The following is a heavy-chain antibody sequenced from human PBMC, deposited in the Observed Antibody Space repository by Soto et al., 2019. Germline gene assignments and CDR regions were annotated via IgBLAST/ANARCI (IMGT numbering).Heavy chain of an antibody. CDR1: GGTFSSYS. Sequence: QVQLVQSGAEVKKPGSSVKVSCKASGGTFSSYSINWVRQAPGQGLEWMGEIIPIFGTANYAQKFQGRVTITAGESTSTAYMELSSLRSEETAVYYCARDGGRHSGGIDYWGQGTLVTVS. J-gene: IGHJ4*02. V-gene: IGHV1-69*01. D-gene: IGHD1-26*01. CDR2: IIPIFGTA. CDR3: ARDGGRHSGGIDY.